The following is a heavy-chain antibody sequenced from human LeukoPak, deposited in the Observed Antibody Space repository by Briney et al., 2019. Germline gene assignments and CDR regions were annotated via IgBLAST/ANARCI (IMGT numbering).Heavy chain of an antibody. V-gene: IGHV4-4*07. Sequence: SETLSLTCTVSRGSISSYYWSWIRQPAGKGLEWIGRIYSSGSSNYDPSLKSRVTMSVDTSKNQFSLKLSSVTAADTAVYYCARDRYGGIIDYWGQGTLVTVSS. J-gene: IGHJ4*02. CDR1: RGSISSYY. CDR3: ARDRYGGIIDY. CDR2: IYSSGSS. D-gene: IGHD1-1*01.